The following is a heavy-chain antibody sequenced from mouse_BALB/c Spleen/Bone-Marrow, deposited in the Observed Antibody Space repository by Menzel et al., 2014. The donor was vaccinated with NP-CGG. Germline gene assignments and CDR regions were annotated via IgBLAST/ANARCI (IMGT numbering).Heavy chain of an antibody. D-gene: IGHD2-13*01. J-gene: IGHJ3*01. Sequence: VQLKESGGGLVQPGGSLKLSCAASGFTFSNYGKSWVRQTPDKRLDLVATINSNGGTTYYPDSVKGRFTISRDNAKNTLYLQMSSLKSEDTAMYFCARGLYYVAYGPGFAYWGQGTLVTVSA. CDR3: ARGLYYVAYGPGFAY. V-gene: IGHV5-6-3*01. CDR1: GFTFSNYG. CDR2: INSNGGTT.